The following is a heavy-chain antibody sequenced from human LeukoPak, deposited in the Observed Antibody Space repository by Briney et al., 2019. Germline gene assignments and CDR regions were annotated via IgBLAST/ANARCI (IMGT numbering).Heavy chain of an antibody. CDR1: GFTFSSYA. CDR2: ISYDGSNK. J-gene: IGHJ4*02. Sequence: AGGSLRLSCAASGFTFSSYAMHWVRQAPGKGLEWVAVISYDGSNKYYADSVKGRFTISRDNSKNTLYLQMNSLRAEDTAVYYCARDAPVDYWGQGTLVTVSS. V-gene: IGHV3-30*04. CDR3: ARDAPVDY.